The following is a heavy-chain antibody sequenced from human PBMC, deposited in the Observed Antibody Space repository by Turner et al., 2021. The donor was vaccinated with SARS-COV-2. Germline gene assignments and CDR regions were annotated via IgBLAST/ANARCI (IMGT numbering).Heavy chain of an antibody. CDR1: GGTFSSYA. J-gene: IGHJ4*02. V-gene: IGHV1-69*10. CDR3: ARGGNSGNYFDY. Sequence: QVQLVQSGAEVKKPGSSVKVSCKTSGGTFSSYAISWVRQAPGQGLEWMGEIIPILAIANYAQEFQGRVTITADKSTSTAYMELSSLRSEDTAVYYCARGGNSGNYFDYWGQGTLVTVSS. D-gene: IGHD2-21*02. CDR2: IIPILAIA.